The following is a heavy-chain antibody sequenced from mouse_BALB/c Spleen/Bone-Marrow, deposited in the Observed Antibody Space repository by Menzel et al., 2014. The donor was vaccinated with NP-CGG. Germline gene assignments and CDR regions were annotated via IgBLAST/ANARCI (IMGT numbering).Heavy chain of an antibody. CDR3: ASYYGYDEGFAY. J-gene: IGHJ3*01. CDR1: GYTFTSYW. Sequence: QVQLQQSGAELVKPGASVKLSCKASGYTFTSYWMHWVKQRPGQGLEWIGEIDPSDSYTNYNQKFKGKATLTVDKSSSTAYMQLSSLTSEDSAVYYRASYYGYDEGFAYWGQGTLVTVSA. CDR2: IDPSDSYT. V-gene: IGHV1-69*02. D-gene: IGHD2-2*01.